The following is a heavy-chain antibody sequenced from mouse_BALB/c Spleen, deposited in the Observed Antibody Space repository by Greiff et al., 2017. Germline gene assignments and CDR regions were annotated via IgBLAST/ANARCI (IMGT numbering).Heavy chain of an antibody. V-gene: IGHV1S135*01. D-gene: IGHD2-1*01. Sequence: EVQLQQSGPELMKPGASVKISCKASGYSFTSYYMHWVKQSHGKSLEWIGYIDPFNGGTSYNQKFKGKATLTADKSSSTAYMQLSSLTSEDSAVYFCAREGGNYGVAYWGQGTLVTVSA. CDR2: IDPFNGGT. CDR3: AREGGNYGVAY. J-gene: IGHJ3*01. CDR1: GYSFTSYY.